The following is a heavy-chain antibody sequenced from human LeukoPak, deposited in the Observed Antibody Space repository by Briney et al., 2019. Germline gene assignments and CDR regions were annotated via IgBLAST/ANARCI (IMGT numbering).Heavy chain of an antibody. D-gene: IGHD3-10*01. V-gene: IGHV3-33*01. CDR1: GFTFSSYG. CDR3: ARDHEIYDSGSDWYFDL. CDR2: IKYDGSNK. J-gene: IGHJ2*01. Sequence: GGSLRLSCAASGFTFSSYGMHWVRQAPGKGLEWVAVIKYDGSNKYYADSVKGRFTISRDNSKNTLYLQVNSLRAEDTAVYYCARDHEIYDSGSDWYFDLWGRGTLVTV.